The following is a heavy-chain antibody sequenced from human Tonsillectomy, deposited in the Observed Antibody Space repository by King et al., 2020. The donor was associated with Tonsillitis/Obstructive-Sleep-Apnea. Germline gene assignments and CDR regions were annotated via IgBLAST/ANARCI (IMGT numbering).Heavy chain of an antibody. Sequence: QLVQSGAEVKKPGESLKISCKGSGYSFTSYWIGWVRQMPGKGLEWMGIIYPDDSDTRYSPSFQGQVTISADKSIRTAYLQWSSLKASDTAMYYCARPNADSDFWSGYRPALFDYWGQGTLVTVSS. CDR1: GYSFTSYW. CDR3: ARPNADSDFWSGYRPALFDY. V-gene: IGHV5-51*01. J-gene: IGHJ4*02. D-gene: IGHD3-3*01. CDR2: IYPDDSDT.